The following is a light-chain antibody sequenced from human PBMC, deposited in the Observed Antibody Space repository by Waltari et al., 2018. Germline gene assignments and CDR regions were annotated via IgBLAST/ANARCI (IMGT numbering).Light chain of an antibody. V-gene: IGKV3-11*01. CDR2: DTS. J-gene: IGKJ4*01. Sequence: EVVFTQSPATLSLSPGERSTLHCSASQDVSRYLAWYQQKPGQAPRLLIYDTSNRDTGIPARFSGSGSGTDFTLTISSLEPEDSAVYYCQQRRNWPPLSFGGGTKVEIK. CDR1: QDVSRY. CDR3: QQRRNWPPLS.